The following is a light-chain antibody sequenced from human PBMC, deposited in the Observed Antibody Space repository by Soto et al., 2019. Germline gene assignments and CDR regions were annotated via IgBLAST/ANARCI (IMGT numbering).Light chain of an antibody. Sequence: QSVLTQPPPASGSPGQSVTISCTGTSSDVGGYNYVPWYQQHPGKAPKLMIYEVSKRPSGVPDRFSGSKSGNTASLTVSGLQAEDEADYYCSSYAGSNIYVFGTGTKVTVL. V-gene: IGLV2-8*01. J-gene: IGLJ1*01. CDR1: SSDVGGYNY. CDR2: EVS. CDR3: SSYAGSNIYV.